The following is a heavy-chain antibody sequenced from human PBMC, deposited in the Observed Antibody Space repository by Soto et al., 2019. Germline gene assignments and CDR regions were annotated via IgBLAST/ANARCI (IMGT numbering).Heavy chain of an antibody. Sequence: SETLSLTCTVSGGSIISGGYCWIWIRQHPGKGLEWIGYIYYSGSTYYNPSLKSRVTISVDTSKNQFSLKLSSVTAADTAVYYCARGPYYYDSSGRFPYYFDYWGQGTLVTVSS. V-gene: IGHV4-31*03. D-gene: IGHD3-22*01. J-gene: IGHJ4*02. CDR2: IYYSGST. CDR1: GGSIISGGYC. CDR3: ARGPYYYDSSGRFPYYFDY.